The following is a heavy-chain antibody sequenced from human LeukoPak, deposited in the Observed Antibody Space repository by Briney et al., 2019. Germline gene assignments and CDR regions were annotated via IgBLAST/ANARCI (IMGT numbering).Heavy chain of an antibody. CDR2: IYYSGST. CDR3: ARLYGGNVAPNWFDP. J-gene: IGHJ5*02. Sequence: KPSETLSLTCTVSGGSISSYYWSWIRQPPGKGLEWIGYIYYSGSTNYNPSLKSRVTISVDTSKNQFSLKLSSVTAADTAVYYCARLYGGNVAPNWFDPWGQGTLVTVSS. CDR1: GGSISSYY. V-gene: IGHV4-59*01. D-gene: IGHD4-23*01.